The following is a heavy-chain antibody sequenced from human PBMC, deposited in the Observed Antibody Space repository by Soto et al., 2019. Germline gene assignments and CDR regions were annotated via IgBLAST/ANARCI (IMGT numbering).Heavy chain of an antibody. V-gene: IGHV4-59*01. CDR1: GGSISSYY. Sequence: PPETLSLTCTVSGGSISSYYWSWIRQPPGEGLEWIGYLSYSGSTNYNPSLKSRVTISVDTSKNQFSLKLNSVTAADTAVYYCAALMVYVPPEYFHHWGQGTLVTVS. CDR3: AALMVYVPPEYFHH. J-gene: IGHJ1*01. D-gene: IGHD2-8*01. CDR2: LSYSGST.